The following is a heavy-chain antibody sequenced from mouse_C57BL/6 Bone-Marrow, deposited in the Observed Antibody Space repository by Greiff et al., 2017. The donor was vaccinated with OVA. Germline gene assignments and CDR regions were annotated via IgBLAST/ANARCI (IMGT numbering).Heavy chain of an antibody. CDR1: GYTFTSYG. CDR2: IYPRSGNT. Sequence: VQLVESGAELARPGASVKLSCKASGYTFTSYGISWVKQRTGQDLEWIGEIYPRSGNTYYNEKFKGKATLTADKSSSTAYMELRSLTSEDSAVYFCARYYYGSRTFDYWGQGTTLTVSS. D-gene: IGHD1-1*01. J-gene: IGHJ2*01. CDR3: ARYYYGSRTFDY. V-gene: IGHV1-81*01.